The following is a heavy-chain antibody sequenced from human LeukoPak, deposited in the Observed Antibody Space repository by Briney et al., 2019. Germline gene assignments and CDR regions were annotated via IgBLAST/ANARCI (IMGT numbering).Heavy chain of an antibody. D-gene: IGHD3-10*01. CDR3: ARGRPLLWFGEFDWFDP. CDR1: GGSISSSSHY. CDR2: IYYSGST. V-gene: IGHV4-39*01. J-gene: IGHJ5*02. Sequence: PSETLSLTCTVSGGSISSSSHYWGWIRQPPGKGLEWIGSIYYSGSTYYNPSHKSRVTISVDTSKNQFSLKLSSVTAADTAVYYCARGRPLLWFGEFDWFDPWGQGTLVTVSS.